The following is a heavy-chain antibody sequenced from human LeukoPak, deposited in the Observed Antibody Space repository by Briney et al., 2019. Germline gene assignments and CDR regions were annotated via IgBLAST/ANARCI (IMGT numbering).Heavy chain of an antibody. J-gene: IGHJ4*02. Sequence: SVKVSCKASGGTFSSYAISWVRQAPGQGLEWMGGIIPIFGTANYAQKFQGRVTITADESTSTAYMELSSLRSEDTAVYYCASRELWRGGSLDYWGQGTLVTVSS. CDR2: IIPIFGTA. V-gene: IGHV1-69*13. D-gene: IGHD2-15*01. CDR1: GGTFSSYA. CDR3: ASRELWRGGSLDY.